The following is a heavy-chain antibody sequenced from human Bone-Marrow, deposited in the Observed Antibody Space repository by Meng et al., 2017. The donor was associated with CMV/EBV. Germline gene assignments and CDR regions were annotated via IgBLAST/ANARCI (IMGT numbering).Heavy chain of an antibody. V-gene: IGHV1-2*07. CDR3: ARGKHGGRGAFDI. D-gene: IGHD1-26*01. J-gene: IGHJ3*02. CDR1: GYTFTGYY. Sequence: ASVKVSCKASGYTFTGYYMHWVRQAPGQGLEWVGWINPNSGGTNYAHKFQGRVTMTRDTSISTAYMELSRLRSDDTAVYYCARGKHGGRGAFDIWGRGRMVNVAS. CDR2: INPNSGGT.